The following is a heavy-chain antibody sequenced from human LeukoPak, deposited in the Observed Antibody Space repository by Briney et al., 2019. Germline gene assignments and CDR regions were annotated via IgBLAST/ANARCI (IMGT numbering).Heavy chain of an antibody. J-gene: IGHJ4*02. V-gene: IGHV3-30*03. D-gene: IGHD2-8*01. CDR1: GFTFSSYG. CDR2: ISYDGSNK. Sequence: GGSLRLSCAASGFTFSSYGMHWVRQAPGKGLEWVAVISYDGSNKYYADSVKGRFTISRDNSKNTLYLQMNSLRAEDTAVYYCARIYCTNGICTYYSDYWGQGTLVTVSS. CDR3: ARIYCTNGICTYYSDY.